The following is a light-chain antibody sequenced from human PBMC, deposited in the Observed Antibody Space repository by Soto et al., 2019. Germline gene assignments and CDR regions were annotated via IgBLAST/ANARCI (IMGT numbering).Light chain of an antibody. CDR2: GAF. Sequence: DIQLTQSPSFLSAAVGDRVTIICRASQDISNYLAWYQQKPGKAPKLLIFGAFTLHSGVPSRFSGSGSGTEFTLTISSLQPEDFAIYYCQHLNYYPYTFGQGTKLEIK. V-gene: IGKV1-9*01. CDR1: QDISNY. J-gene: IGKJ2*01. CDR3: QHLNYYPYT.